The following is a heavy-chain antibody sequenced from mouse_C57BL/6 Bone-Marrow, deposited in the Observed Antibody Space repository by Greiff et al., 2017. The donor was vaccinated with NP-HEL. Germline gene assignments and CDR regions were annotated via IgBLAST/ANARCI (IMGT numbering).Heavy chain of an antibody. J-gene: IGHJ2*01. D-gene: IGHD1-1*01. CDR1: GYTFTDYE. CDR3: TRWNYQGY. Sequence: VQGVESGAELVRPGASVTLSCKASGYTFTDYEMHWVKQTPVHGLEWIGAIDPETGGTAYNQKFKGKAILTADKSSSTAYMELRSLTSEDSAVYYCTRWNYQGYWGQGTTLTVSS. V-gene: IGHV1-15*01. CDR2: IDPETGGT.